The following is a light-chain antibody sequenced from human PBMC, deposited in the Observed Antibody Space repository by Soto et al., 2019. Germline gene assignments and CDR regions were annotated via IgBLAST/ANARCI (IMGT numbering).Light chain of an antibody. V-gene: IGLV2-14*03. CDR1: SSDVCGYNF. CDR3: SSYTSSSTYV. Sequence: HSALTQPASVSVSLGQAVTISCTGTSSDVCGYNFVSWYQQHPGKAPKLMIYDVNNRPSGVSNRFSGSKSGNTASLTISGLQAEDEADYYCSSYTSSSTYVFGTGNKVTVL. J-gene: IGLJ1*01. CDR2: DVN.